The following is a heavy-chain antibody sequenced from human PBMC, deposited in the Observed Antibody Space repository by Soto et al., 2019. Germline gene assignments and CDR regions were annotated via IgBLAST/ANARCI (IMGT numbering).Heavy chain of an antibody. CDR3: AKLTRGCSSSSCNLNDC. CDR1: GGTFSTYA. V-gene: IGHV1-69*13. J-gene: IGHJ4*02. CDR2: IIPLFGTA. Sequence: ASVKVSCKTSGGTFSTYAIYWVRQAPGQGLEWMGAIIPLFGTADYAQKFQGRVTITADESTSTAYMELSSLRSEDTAVYYCAKLTRGCSSSSCNLNDCWGQGTLVTVSS. D-gene: IGHD2-2*01.